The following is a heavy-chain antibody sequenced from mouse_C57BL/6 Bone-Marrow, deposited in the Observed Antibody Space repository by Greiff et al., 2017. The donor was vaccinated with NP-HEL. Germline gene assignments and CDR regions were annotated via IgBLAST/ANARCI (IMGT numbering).Heavy chain of an antibody. V-gene: IGHV10-1*01. CDR3: VRDYYSNYDYAMDY. D-gene: IGHD2-5*01. J-gene: IGHJ4*01. CDR1: GFSFNTYA. Sequence: DVMLVESGGGLVQPKGSLKLSCAASGFSFNTYAMNWVRQAPGKGLEWVARIRSKSNNYATYYADSVKDRFTISRDDSESMLYLQMNNLKTEDTAMYYCVRDYYSNYDYAMDYWGQGTSVTVSS. CDR2: IRSKSNNYAT.